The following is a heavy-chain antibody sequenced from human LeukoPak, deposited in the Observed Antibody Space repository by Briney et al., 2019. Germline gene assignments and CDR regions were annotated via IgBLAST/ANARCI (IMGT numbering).Heavy chain of an antibody. V-gene: IGHV3-30*18. J-gene: IGHJ4*02. CDR1: GFTFSSYG. Sequence: GGSLRLSCVASGFTFSSYGMHWVRQAPGKGLEWVAVISYDGSNKYYADSVKGRFTISRDNSKNTLYLQMNSLRAEDTAVYYCAKDLYGDGLDYWGQGTLVTVSS. D-gene: IGHD4-17*01. CDR2: ISYDGSNK. CDR3: AKDLYGDGLDY.